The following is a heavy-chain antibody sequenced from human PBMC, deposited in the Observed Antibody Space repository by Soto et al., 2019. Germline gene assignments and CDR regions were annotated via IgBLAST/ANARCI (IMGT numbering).Heavy chain of an antibody. J-gene: IGHJ3*02. CDR1: GFTFSSYA. CDR2: ISGSGGST. Sequence: EVQLLESGGGLVQPGGSLRLSCAASGFTFSSYAMSWVRQAPGKGLEWVSAISGSGGSTYYADSVKGRFTISRDNSKNTRYLQMISLRAEDTAVYYCAKDLMWELIVSAFDIWGQGTMVTVSS. D-gene: IGHD1-26*01. CDR3: AKDLMWELIVSAFDI. V-gene: IGHV3-23*01.